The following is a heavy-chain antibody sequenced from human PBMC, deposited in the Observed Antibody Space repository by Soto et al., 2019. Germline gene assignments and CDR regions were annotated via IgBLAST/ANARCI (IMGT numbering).Heavy chain of an antibody. V-gene: IGHV3-23*01. J-gene: IGHJ6*02. CDR3: ARYISGVRYYGMDV. Sequence: GGSLRLSCAASGFTFSSYAMKWVRQAPGKGLEWVSLIGESGTPTYYADSVKGRFTISRDNSGNTLFLEMYSLRAEDTAVYYCARYISGVRYYGMDVWGQGTTVTVSS. CDR2: IGESGTPT. CDR1: GFTFSSYA. D-gene: IGHD5-18*01.